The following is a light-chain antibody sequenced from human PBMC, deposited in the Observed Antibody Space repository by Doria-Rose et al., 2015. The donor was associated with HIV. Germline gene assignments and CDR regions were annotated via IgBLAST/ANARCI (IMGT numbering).Light chain of an antibody. CDR2: NTY. CDR3: VLYMGSGIWM. CDR1: SGPVTGAYY. V-gene: IGLV8-61*01. J-gene: IGLJ3*02. Sequence: QTVVTQEPSSSVSLGGTVTLTCGLTSGPVTGAYYPSWHQQTPCQAPRTLIYNTYSLSSGVSDRFSGSILGNKAALTISGAQADDESDYYCVLYMGSGIWMFGGGTKLTVL.